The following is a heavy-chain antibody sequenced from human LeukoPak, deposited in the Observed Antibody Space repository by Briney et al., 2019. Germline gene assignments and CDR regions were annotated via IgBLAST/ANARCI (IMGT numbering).Heavy chain of an antibody. D-gene: IGHD2-15*01. CDR3: ARGIPHKRRYCSGGSCSLEYYFDY. CDR2: IYYSGST. CDR1: GGSINRSSYY. J-gene: IGHJ4*02. Sequence: PSETLSLTCTVSGGSINRSSYYWGWIRQPPGKGLEYIGSIYYSGSTYYNSSLKSRVTISVDTSKNQFSLKLTSVTAADTAVYYCARGIPHKRRYCSGGSCSLEYYFDYWGQGTLVTVSS. V-gene: IGHV4-39*01.